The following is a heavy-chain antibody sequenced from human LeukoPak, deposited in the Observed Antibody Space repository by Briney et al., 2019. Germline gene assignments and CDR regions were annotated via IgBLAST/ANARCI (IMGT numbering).Heavy chain of an antibody. CDR3: ASRDGYTY. V-gene: IGHV1-2*06. J-gene: IGHJ4*02. D-gene: IGHD5-24*01. CDR1: GHTFTDYF. Sequence: ASVKVSCKPSGHTFTDYFIRWVRQAPGQGLEWMGRINPNSGGTNYAQKFQGRVTMTRDTSISTAYMELSGLRSDDTAVYYCASRDGYTYWGQGTLVTVSS. CDR2: INPNSGGT.